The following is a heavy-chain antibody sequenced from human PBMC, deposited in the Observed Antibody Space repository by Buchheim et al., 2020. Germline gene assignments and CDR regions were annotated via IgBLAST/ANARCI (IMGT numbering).Heavy chain of an antibody. D-gene: IGHD3-3*01. Sequence: QVYLIESGGGVVQPGGSLRLSCAASGFTFSTYPINWVRQAPGKGLEWVAVLSYDEHHKYYTDSVKGRFTISRDNSRNILYLQMNSLTTEDTAVYYCARLGKAGSGHYLPFDYWGQGTL. J-gene: IGHJ4*02. CDR3: ARLGKAGSGHYLPFDY. CDR2: LSYDEHHK. V-gene: IGHV3-30-3*01. CDR1: GFTFSTYP.